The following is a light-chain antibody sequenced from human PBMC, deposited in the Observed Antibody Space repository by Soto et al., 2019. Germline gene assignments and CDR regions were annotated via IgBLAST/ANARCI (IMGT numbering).Light chain of an antibody. CDR2: DAS. V-gene: IGKV3-11*01. Sequence: EIVLTQSPATLSLSPGERATLSCRASQSVSSYLAWYQQKPGQAPRLLIYDASNRATGIPARFSGSGSGTDFTLSISSLEHDAFAFYYYQQRSNSPRSFGQGTKLEIK. J-gene: IGKJ2*01. CDR1: QSVSSY. CDR3: QQRSNSPRS.